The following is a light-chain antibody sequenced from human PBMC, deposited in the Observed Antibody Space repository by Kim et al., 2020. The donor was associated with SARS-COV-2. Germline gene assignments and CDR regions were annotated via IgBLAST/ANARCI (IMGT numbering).Light chain of an antibody. Sequence: ELTQPPSASGTPGQRVTISCSGNISNIGTNTVNWYQQLPGTAPKLLIYSNNQRPSGVPDRFSGSKSGTSASLAISGLQSDDEADYYCAAWDDSRTVLFGGGTQLTVL. CDR3: AAWDDSRTVL. V-gene: IGLV1-44*01. CDR2: SNN. CDR1: ISNIGTNT. J-gene: IGLJ2*01.